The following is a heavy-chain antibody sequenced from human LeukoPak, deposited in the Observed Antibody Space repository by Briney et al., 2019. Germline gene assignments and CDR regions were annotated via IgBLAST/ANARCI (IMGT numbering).Heavy chain of an antibody. V-gene: IGHV3-30*18. CDR1: GFTFSSYG. CDR3: AKDAARPYYYGSGSYYNHFDY. D-gene: IGHD3-10*01. J-gene: IGHJ4*02. Sequence: GGSLRLSCAASGFTFSSYGMHWVRQAPGKGLEWAAVISYDGSNKYYADSVKGRFTISRDNSKNTLYLQMNSLRAEDTAVYYCAKDAARPYYYGSGSYYNHFDYWGQGTLATVSS. CDR2: ISYDGSNK.